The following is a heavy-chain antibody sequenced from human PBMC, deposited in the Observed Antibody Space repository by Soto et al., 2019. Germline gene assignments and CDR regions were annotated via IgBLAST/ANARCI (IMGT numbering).Heavy chain of an antibody. CDR2: ISYDGSNK. D-gene: IGHD3-16*01. V-gene: IGHV3-30-3*01. J-gene: IGHJ6*02. CDR1: GFTFSSYA. Sequence: GGSLRLSCAASGFTFSSYAMHWVRQAPGKGLEWVTIISYDGSNKYYADSVKGRFTISRDNSKNTLYLQMNSLRAEDTAVYYCARDPAWGSSQYYYYGMDVWGQGTTVTVSS. CDR3: ARDPAWGSSQYYYYGMDV.